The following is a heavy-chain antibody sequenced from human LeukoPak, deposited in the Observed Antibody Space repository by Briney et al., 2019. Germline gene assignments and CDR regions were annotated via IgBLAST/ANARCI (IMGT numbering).Heavy chain of an antibody. CDR2: INPKSGGT. CDR1: GYTFTGYY. V-gene: IGHV1-2*02. CDR3: ARDQRYSSSWGDFDY. J-gene: IGHJ4*02. D-gene: IGHD6-13*01. Sequence: GGSVKVSCKASGYTFTGYYMHWVRQAPGQGLERMGWINPKSGGTNYAQKFQGRVTMTRHTSISTAYMELSRLRSDDTAVYYCARDQRYSSSWGDFDYWGQGTLVTVSS.